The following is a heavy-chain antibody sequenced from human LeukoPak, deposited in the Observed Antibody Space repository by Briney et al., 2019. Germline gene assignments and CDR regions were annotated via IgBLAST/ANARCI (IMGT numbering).Heavy chain of an antibody. V-gene: IGHV3-23*01. CDR2: ISGSGGTT. Sequence: GGSLRLSCAASGFTFSSYAMSWVRQAPGKGLEWVSGISGSGGTTYYADSVKGRFTISRDNSKNTLYLQMNSLRAEDTAVYYCAKSEEYYDILTGYYLDYWGQGTLVTVSS. J-gene: IGHJ4*02. CDR3: AKSEEYYDILTGYYLDY. D-gene: IGHD3-9*01. CDR1: GFTFSSYA.